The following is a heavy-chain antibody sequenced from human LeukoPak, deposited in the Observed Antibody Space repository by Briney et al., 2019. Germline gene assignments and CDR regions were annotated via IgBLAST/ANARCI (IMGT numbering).Heavy chain of an antibody. Sequence: GGSLRLSRAASGFTFSTYSMNWVRQAPGKGLEWISYITSSSSAIYYTDSVKGRFTVSRDNAKNSLYLQMNSLRAEDTAVYYCARDNRGYDYWGQGTLVTVSS. CDR2: ITSSSSAI. CDR3: ARDNRGYDY. V-gene: IGHV3-48*04. J-gene: IGHJ4*02. D-gene: IGHD5-12*01. CDR1: GFTFSTYS.